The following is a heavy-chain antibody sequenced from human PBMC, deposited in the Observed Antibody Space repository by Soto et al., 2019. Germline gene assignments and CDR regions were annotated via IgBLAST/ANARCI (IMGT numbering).Heavy chain of an antibody. CDR2: IAHDESEK. V-gene: IGHV3-7*01. D-gene: IGHD7-27*01. J-gene: IGHJ4*02. Sequence: GGSLRPSCAGSGFTFSSYWMSWVRQAPGRGLEWVATIAHDESEKFYVDSVKGRFTISRDNTKNSLYLQMNSLRAEDTAVYYCARESNAHFDYWGQGTMVTVSS. CDR3: ARESNAHFDY. CDR1: GFTFSSYW.